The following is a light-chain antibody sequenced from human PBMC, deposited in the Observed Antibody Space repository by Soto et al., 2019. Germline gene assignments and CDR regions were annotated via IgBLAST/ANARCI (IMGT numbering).Light chain of an antibody. V-gene: IGKV1-27*01. CDR3: QKDNSLPTT. Sequence: DIQMTQSPSSLSASVGDRVTITCRASQGISNNLAWYQQKPGKVPKLLIYAASTLQSGVPSRFSGSGSGTDFTLTISGLQPEYVPTYYGQKDNSLPTTFGKGTRLQ. CDR1: QGISNN. J-gene: IGKJ5*01. CDR2: AAS.